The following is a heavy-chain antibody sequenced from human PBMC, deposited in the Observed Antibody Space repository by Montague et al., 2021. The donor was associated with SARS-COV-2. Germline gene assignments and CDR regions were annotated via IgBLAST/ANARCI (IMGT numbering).Heavy chain of an antibody. CDR3: ARVSGSGSVFYYYMDV. CDR1: GSTFGSFS. Sequence: SLRLSCAASGSTFGSFSMTWVRQPPGKGLEWVSFTSGSGHYIYYADSLKGRLTVSRDNPKNSVYLQMDRLSAEDTAVYYCARVSGSGSVFYYYMDVWGKGTAVGVSS. CDR2: TSGSGHYI. V-gene: IGHV3-21*01. D-gene: IGHD3-10*01. J-gene: IGHJ6*03.